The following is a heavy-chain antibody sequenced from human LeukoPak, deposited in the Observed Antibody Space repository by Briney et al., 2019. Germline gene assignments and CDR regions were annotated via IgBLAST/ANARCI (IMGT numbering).Heavy chain of an antibody. CDR2: IKQDGSEK. Sequence: GGSLRLSCAASGFTFSSYWMSWVRQAPGKGLEWVANIKQDGSEKYYVDSVRGRFTISRDNAKNSLYLQMNSLKTEDTAVYYCTRDPHPILRWPVYFDYWGQGTLVTVSS. CDR3: TRDPHPILRWPVYFDY. J-gene: IGHJ4*02. CDR1: GFTFSSYW. V-gene: IGHV3-7*03. D-gene: IGHD4-23*01.